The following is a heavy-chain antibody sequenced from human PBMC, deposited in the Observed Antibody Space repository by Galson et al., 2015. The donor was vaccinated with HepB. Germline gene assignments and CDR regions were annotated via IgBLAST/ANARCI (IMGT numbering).Heavy chain of an antibody. CDR2: ISGGGGYI. D-gene: IGHD2-2*01. Sequence: YAMSWVRQAPGKGLEWVSTISGGGGYIYYADSVKGRFTISRDNSKDTLYLQMSSLRAGDTAVYYCAKLEGDCTSTNCYPGPFDYWGQGTLVTVSS. CDR3: AKLEGDCTSTNCYPGPFDY. CDR1: YA. J-gene: IGHJ4*02. V-gene: IGHV3-23*01.